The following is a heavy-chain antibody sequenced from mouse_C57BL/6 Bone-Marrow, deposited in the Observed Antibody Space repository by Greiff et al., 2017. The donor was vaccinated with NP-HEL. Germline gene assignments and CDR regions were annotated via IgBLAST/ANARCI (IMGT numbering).Heavy chain of an antibody. V-gene: IGHV1-81*01. CDR1: GYTFTSSG. CDR3: ASQIYYGYD. Sequence: QVQLQQSGAELARPGASVKLSCKASGYTFTSSGISWVKQRTGQGLEWIGEIYPRSGNTYYNGRFKGKATLTADKSSSTAYMELRSLTSEDSAVYFCASQIYYGYDWGQGTTLTVSS. CDR2: IYPRSGNT. D-gene: IGHD2-2*01. J-gene: IGHJ2*01.